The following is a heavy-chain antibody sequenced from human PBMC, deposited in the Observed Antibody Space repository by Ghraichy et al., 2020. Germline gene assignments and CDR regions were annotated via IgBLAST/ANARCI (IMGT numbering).Heavy chain of an antibody. V-gene: IGHV4-34*09. CDR3: ALLGSGRGRGVIISHFEF. CDR1: GGSFSGYS. Sequence: SETLSLTCGVSGGSFSGYSWSWIRQAPGKGLEWIGDLNQSGGAKYNPSLRGRVTISADTFKNHFFLTLQTLTAADTAMYFCALLGSGRGRGVIISHFEFWGQGNLVTVS. CDR2: LNQSGGA. J-gene: IGHJ4*02. D-gene: IGHD1-26*01.